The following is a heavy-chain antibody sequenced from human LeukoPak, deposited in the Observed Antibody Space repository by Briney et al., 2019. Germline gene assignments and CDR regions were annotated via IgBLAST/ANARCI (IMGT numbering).Heavy chain of an antibody. CDR2: ISYDGSNK. J-gene: IGHJ4*02. CDR1: GFTFSSYA. D-gene: IGHD6-13*01. V-gene: IGHV3-30-3*01. Sequence: GGFLRLSCAASGFTFSSYAMHWVRQAPGKGLEWVAVISYDGSNKYYADSVKGRFTISRDNSKNTLYLQMNSLRAEDTAVYYCARATLAAAGDYYFDYWGQGTLVTVSS. CDR3: ARATLAAAGDYYFDY.